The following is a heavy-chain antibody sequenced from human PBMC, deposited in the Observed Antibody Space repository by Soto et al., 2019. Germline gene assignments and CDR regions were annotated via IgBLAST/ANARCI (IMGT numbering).Heavy chain of an antibody. CDR2: ISAYNGNT. CDR3: ARGVSNLAGPMWPDAFDI. V-gene: IGHV1-18*01. CDR1: GYTFTSYG. Sequence: ASVKVSCKASGYTFTSYGISWVRQAPGQGLEWMGWISAYNGNTNYAQKLQGRVTMTTDTSTSTAYMELRSLRSDDTAVYYCARGVSNLAGPMWPDAFDIWGQGTMVTVSS. J-gene: IGHJ3*02. D-gene: IGHD6-19*01.